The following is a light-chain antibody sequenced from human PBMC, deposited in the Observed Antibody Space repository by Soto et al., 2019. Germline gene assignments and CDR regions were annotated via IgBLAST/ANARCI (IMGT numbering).Light chain of an antibody. Sequence: QSALTQPASVSGSPGQSITISCTGTSSDVGGYNYVSWYQQHTGKAPILIIYEVSNRPSGVSNRFSGAKSGNTASLSISGLQAEDEAYYYCISYTSSSTTSYVLATGTKLTVL. CDR1: SSDVGGYNY. CDR2: EVS. CDR3: ISYTSSSTTSYV. V-gene: IGLV2-14*01. J-gene: IGLJ1*01.